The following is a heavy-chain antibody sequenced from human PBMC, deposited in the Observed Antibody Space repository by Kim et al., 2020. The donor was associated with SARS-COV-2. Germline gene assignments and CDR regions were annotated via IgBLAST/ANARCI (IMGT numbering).Heavy chain of an antibody. D-gene: IGHD2-15*01. CDR1: GGTFTSYT. J-gene: IGHJ3*01. CDR2: IIPMLGLP. V-gene: IGHV1-69*02. Sequence: SVKVSCKASGGTFTSYTISWVRQAPGQGLEWMGRIIPMLGLPNYAQKFQGKVTITADRSTNTAYMELNGLRSEDTAVYYCARMEGVAPSDYDFDVWRQGTLVTVSS. CDR3: ARMEGVAPSDYDFDV.